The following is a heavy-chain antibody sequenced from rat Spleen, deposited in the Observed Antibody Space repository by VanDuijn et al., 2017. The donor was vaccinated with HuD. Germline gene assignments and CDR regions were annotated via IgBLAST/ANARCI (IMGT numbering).Heavy chain of an antibody. V-gene: IGHV5-20*01. CDR3: TSLGTTKVMDA. Sequence: EVQLVESDGGLVQPGRSLKLSCAASGFIFSDHYVAWVRQAPTKGLEWVATINYDGRSTFYRDSVRDRFTISRDNAKSILYLQIDNLKSEDTAIYYCTSLGTTKVMDAWGQGASVPVSS. J-gene: IGHJ4*01. CDR1: GFIFSDHY. D-gene: IGHD1-5*01. CDR2: INYDGRST.